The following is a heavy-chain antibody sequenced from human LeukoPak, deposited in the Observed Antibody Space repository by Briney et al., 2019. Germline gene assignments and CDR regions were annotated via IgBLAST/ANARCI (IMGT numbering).Heavy chain of an antibody. CDR3: ARVESTMVRGVIGYYFDY. J-gene: IGHJ4*02. D-gene: IGHD3-10*01. CDR2: INWNGGST. Sequence: PGGSLRLSCAASGFTFSDYYMSWIRQAPGKGLEWVSGINWNGGSTGYADSVKGRFTISKDNAKNSLYLQMNSLRAEDTALYYCARVESTMVRGVIGYYFDYWGQGTLVTVSS. V-gene: IGHV3-20*04. CDR1: GFTFSDYY.